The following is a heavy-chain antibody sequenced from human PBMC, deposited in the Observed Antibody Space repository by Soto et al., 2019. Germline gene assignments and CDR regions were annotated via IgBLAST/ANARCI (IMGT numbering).Heavy chain of an antibody. CDR2: INEDGSEK. CDR3: ARDLRLAAAGRDYYYYGMDV. V-gene: IGHV3-7*01. J-gene: IGHJ6*02. D-gene: IGHD6-13*01. Sequence: GGSLRLSCAASGSTFSSYWMSWVRQAPGKGLEWVANINEDGSEKYYVDSVKGRFTISRDNAKNSLYLQMNSLRAEDTAVYYCARDLRLAAAGRDYYYYGMDVWGQGTTVTVSS. CDR1: GSTFSSYW.